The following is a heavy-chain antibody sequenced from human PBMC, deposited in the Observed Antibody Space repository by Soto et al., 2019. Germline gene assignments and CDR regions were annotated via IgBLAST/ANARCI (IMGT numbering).Heavy chain of an antibody. CDR1: GFTFSGYG. J-gene: IGHJ4*02. CDR2: TRHDGSNT. D-gene: IGHD1-26*01. CDR3: ARDGVGATTFCGYFDY. V-gene: IGHV3-33*01. Sequence: QVQLVESGGGVVQPGRSLRLSCAASGFTFSGYGMHWVRQAPGKGLEWVAITRHDGSNTYYADSVRGRFTISRDNSKKTLYLQMDSLSAEDTAVYYCARDGVGATTFCGYFDYWGQGTLVTVSS.